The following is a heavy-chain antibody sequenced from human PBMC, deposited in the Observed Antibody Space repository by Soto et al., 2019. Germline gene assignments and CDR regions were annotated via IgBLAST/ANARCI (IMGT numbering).Heavy chain of an antibody. Sequence: QVQLVQSGAEVKKPGASVKVSCKASGYIFTGYYIHWVRQAPGQGLEWMGWINPNSGTNYAQNFQGRVIMTRDTSISTAYMELSGLRFDDTAVYYYATRHTSGRDAFHIWGQGTMVTVSS. J-gene: IGHJ3*02. D-gene: IGHD6-25*01. CDR2: INPNSGT. V-gene: IGHV1-2*02. CDR3: ATRHTSGRDAFHI. CDR1: GYIFTGYY.